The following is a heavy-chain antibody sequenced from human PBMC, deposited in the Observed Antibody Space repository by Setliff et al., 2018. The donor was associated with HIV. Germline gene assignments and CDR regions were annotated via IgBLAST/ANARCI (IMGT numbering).Heavy chain of an antibody. CDR1: GVSLRTHY. V-gene: IGHV4-59*11. J-gene: IGHJ4*02. Sequence: PETLSLTCNISGVSLRTHYWSWVRLPPGKRLEWIGYILYNGNTNYNPCFNSRVTLSLDEAKNQFSLNLKSVTSADTAVYYCATEGREKLALFDHWGLGILVTVSS. CDR3: ATEGREKLALFDH. CDR2: ILYNGNT. D-gene: IGHD6-6*01.